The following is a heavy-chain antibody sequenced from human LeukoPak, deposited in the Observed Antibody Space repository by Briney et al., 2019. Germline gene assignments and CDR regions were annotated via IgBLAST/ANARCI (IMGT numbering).Heavy chain of an antibody. CDR1: GGTFSNYA. Sequence: SVKVSCKASGGTFSNYAISWVRQAPGQGLEWMGGIIPIFGKAKYAQKFQGRVTIPADESTSTAYMELSSLRSEDTAVYYCARGFSSGFGPELYFFDYWGQGTLVTVTS. J-gene: IGHJ4*02. V-gene: IGHV1-69*13. D-gene: IGHD3-22*01. CDR3: ARGFSSGFGPELYFFDY. CDR2: IIPIFGKA.